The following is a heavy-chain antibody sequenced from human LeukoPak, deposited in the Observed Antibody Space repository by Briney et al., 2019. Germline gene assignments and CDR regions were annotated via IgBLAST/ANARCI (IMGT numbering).Heavy chain of an antibody. V-gene: IGHV3-49*03. D-gene: IGHD3-3*01. CDR2: IRGKAYGGTT. CDR1: GFSFGDYA. CDR3: TRGSDTIFGVARDGFDS. Sequence: GGSLRLSCTASGFSFGDYAMSWFRQAPGKGLEWIGFIRGKAYGGTTEYAASVKGRFTISRDDSESTTYLQINSLKTEDTAVYYCTRGSDTIFGVARDGFDSWGQGTLVTVSS. J-gene: IGHJ4*02.